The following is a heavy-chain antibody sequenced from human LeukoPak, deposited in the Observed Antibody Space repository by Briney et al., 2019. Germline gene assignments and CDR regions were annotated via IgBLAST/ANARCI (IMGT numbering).Heavy chain of an antibody. V-gene: IGHV4-59*02. J-gene: IGHJ6*03. CDR3: ARGSSSWYRDYYYYMDV. CDR2: IYYSGST. CDR1: GGSVSGYY. Sequence: SETLSLTCDVYGGSVSGYYWSWIRQPPGKGLEWIGYIYYSGSTNYNPSLKSRVTISVDTSKNQFSLKLSSVTAADTAVYYCARGSSSWYRDYYYYMDVWGKGTTVTIAS. D-gene: IGHD6-13*01.